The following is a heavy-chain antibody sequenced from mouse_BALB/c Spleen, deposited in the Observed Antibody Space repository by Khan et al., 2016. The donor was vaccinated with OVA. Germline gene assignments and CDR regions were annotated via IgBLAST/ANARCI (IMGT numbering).Heavy chain of an antibody. CDR1: GYTFTDYV. V-gene: IGHV1-77*01. J-gene: IGHJ2*01. Sequence: QVQLKQSGPELVKPGASVKMSCKASGYTFTDYVISWVKQRTGQGLEWIGEIYPGSGSTYYNKKFKGRVTLTADKSSNTAYMQLSSLTSEDSAGYFCARIHYCSKVYYLDYWGQGTTLTVSS. D-gene: IGHD1-3*01. CDR3: ARIHYCSKVYYLDY. CDR2: IYPGSGST.